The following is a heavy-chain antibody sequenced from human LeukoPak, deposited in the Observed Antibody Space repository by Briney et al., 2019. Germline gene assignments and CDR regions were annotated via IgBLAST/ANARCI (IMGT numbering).Heavy chain of an antibody. V-gene: IGHV3-15*01. J-gene: IGHJ4*02. CDR1: GLTFSNSW. CDR3: TTEWCSSTSCPPTRSSSWYPPHDY. D-gene: IGHD2-2*01. CDR2: IKSKTDDRTT. Sequence: PRGSLRLPCAASGLTFSNSWLSWVRQAPGKGLEWVGRIKSKTDDRTTDYAATVTGRFNISRDASKNTFYLQMNSLKTEDTAVYYCTTEWCSSTSCPPTRSSSWYPPHDYWGQGTLVTVSS.